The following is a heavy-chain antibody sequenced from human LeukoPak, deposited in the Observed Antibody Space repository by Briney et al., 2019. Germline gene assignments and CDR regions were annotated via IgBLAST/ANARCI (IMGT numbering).Heavy chain of an antibody. V-gene: IGHV4-39*01. CDR2: IFYGGTT. J-gene: IGHJ4*02. CDR1: GGALNVETYS. D-gene: IGHD3-10*01. CDR3: ATRRDVWFGGTPTYFFDS. Sequence: PSETLSLTCTVSGGALNVETYSSAWIRQSPGKTLEWIGNIFYGGTTGTNYYNPSLRSRLTLSLETSKNQFSLELSSVTAANSAIYYCATRRDVWFGGTPTYFFDSWGQGSLVTVSS.